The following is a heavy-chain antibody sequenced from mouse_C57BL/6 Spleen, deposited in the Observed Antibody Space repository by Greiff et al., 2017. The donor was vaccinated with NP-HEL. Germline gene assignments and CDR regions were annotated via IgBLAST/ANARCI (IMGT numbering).Heavy chain of an antibody. Sequence: VQLQQPGAELVKPGASVKLSCKASGYTFTSYWMHWVKQRPGQGLEWIGMIHPNSGSTNYNEKFKSKATLTVDKSSSTAYMQLSSLTSEDSAVYYCARPSSFSYYFDYWGQGTTLTVSS. J-gene: IGHJ2*01. D-gene: IGHD1-1*01. CDR3: ARPSSFSYYFDY. V-gene: IGHV1-64*01. CDR1: GYTFTSYW. CDR2: IHPNSGST.